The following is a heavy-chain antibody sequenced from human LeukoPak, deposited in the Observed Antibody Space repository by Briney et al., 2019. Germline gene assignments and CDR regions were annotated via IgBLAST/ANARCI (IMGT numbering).Heavy chain of an antibody. D-gene: IGHD4-17*01. Sequence: SETLSLTCTVSGGSISSSSYYWGWIRQPPGKGLEWIGSIYYSGSTYYNPSLKSRVTISVDTSKNQFSLKLSSVTAADTAVYYCAKAYGDFLTYYYYYYMDVWGKGTTVTISS. CDR1: GGSISSSSYY. V-gene: IGHV4-39*07. J-gene: IGHJ6*03. CDR3: AKAYGDFLTYYYYYYMDV. CDR2: IYYSGST.